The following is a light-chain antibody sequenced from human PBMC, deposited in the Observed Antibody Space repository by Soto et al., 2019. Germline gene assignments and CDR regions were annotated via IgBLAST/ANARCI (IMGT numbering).Light chain of an antibody. Sequence: GMTQSPATLSVSPGERASLSCRASQSVSSNLAWYQQKPGRAPRLLIYGASTRATGIPARFSGSGSETEFTLTISSLQSEDSAVYYCQQYNRWPPKTFGQGTKVDNK. V-gene: IGKV3-15*01. CDR3: QQYNRWPPKT. J-gene: IGKJ1*01. CDR2: GAS. CDR1: QSVSSN.